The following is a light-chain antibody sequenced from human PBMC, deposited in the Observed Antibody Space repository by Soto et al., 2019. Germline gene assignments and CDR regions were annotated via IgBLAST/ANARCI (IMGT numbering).Light chain of an antibody. CDR3: QYYGSPSWT. J-gene: IGKJ1*01. CDR2: DAS. Sequence: EIVLTQSPGTLSLSPGERATLSCRASQSVSSSSLAWYQQKRGQAPRLLIHDASSRATGIPDRFSGSGSGTDFTLTISRLEPDDFAEYYCQYYGSPSWTFGQGTKVDIK. CDR1: QSVSSSS. V-gene: IGKV3-20*01.